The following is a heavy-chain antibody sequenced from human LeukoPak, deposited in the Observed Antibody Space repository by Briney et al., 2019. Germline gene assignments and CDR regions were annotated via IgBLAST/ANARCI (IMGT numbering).Heavy chain of an antibody. CDR3: ARKGNWFDP. CDR2: ISTYNSDT. Sequence: GASVKVSCKASGYTFTKFDFSWVRQAPGQGLEWMGWISTYNSDTNYAQKFQGRVTMTTDTSTTTAYMELRSLRSDDTAVYYCARKGNWFDPWGQGTLVTVSS. CDR1: GYTFTKFD. D-gene: IGHD3-10*01. J-gene: IGHJ5*02. V-gene: IGHV1-18*01.